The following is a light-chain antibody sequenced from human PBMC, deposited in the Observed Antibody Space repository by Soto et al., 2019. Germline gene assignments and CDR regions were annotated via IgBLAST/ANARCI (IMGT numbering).Light chain of an antibody. CDR1: QSVSGH. V-gene: IGKV3-15*01. CDR2: RAS. CDR3: QQYNDWPLT. Sequence: EIVMTQSPATLSVSPGERAAISCRASQSVSGHLAWYQQKPGQAPRLLIYRASTRATGLPARFSGSGSGTEFTLTISSLQSEDFAVYYCQQYNDWPLTFGGGTKVDIK. J-gene: IGKJ4*01.